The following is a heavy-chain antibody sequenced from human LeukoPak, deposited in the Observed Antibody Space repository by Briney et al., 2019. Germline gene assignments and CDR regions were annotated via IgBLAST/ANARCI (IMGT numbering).Heavy chain of an antibody. D-gene: IGHD3-10*01. CDR1: GGSISSSSYY. J-gene: IGHJ4*01. CDR2: IYYSGST. V-gene: IGHV4-39*01. CDR3: ARLLYGSGSYSNIFDS. Sequence: SETLSLTCTVSGGSISSSSYYWGWIRQPPGKGLEWIGSIYYSGSTYYNPSLKSRVTISVDTSKNQFSLKLSSVTAADTAVYYCARLLYGSGSYSNIFDSWGQGTLVTVSS.